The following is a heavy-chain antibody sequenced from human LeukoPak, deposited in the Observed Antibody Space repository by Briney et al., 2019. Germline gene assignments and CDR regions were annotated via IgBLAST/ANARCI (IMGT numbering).Heavy chain of an antibody. V-gene: IGHV4-4*02. CDR1: GGSISNSNW. CDR3: ATRGGDYESSEYWFFGL. J-gene: IGHJ2*01. Sequence: SGTLSLTCTVSGGSISNSNWWSWVRQFPGKGLEWIGEIYQSGNTIYNPSLESRVTISVHKSKNQFSLELTSVTAADTGVYYCATRGGDYESSEYWFFGLWGRGTLVTVSS. CDR2: IYQSGNT. D-gene: IGHD3-22*01.